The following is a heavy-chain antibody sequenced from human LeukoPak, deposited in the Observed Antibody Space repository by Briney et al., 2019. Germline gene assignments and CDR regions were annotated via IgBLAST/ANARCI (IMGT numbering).Heavy chain of an antibody. D-gene: IGHD3-22*01. CDR2: VYSDGTI. Sequence: GGSLRLSCVASGFTVIGNYMSWVRQAPGKGLEWVSVVYSDGTIHYTDSVKGRFITSRDSSKNTVFLQMNSLRADDTAVYYCARDGSDYYDKRVPPGINWGQGTLVTVSS. J-gene: IGHJ4*02. CDR1: GFTVIGNY. CDR3: ARDGSDYYDKRVPPGIN. V-gene: IGHV3-53*01.